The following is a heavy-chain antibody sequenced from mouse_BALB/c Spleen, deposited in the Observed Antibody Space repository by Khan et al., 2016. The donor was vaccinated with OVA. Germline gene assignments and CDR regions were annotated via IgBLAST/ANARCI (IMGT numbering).Heavy chain of an antibody. V-gene: IGHV3-2*02. CDR3: ARDGSRYNYAMDY. CDR1: GYSITSDYA. CDR2: ISSSGST. D-gene: IGHD2-3*01. J-gene: IGHJ4*01. Sequence: EVALQESGPGLVKPSQSLSLTCTVTGYSITSDYAWNWIRQFPGNKLEWMGYISSSGSTNYNPALKSRISITRDTSKNQFFLQLNSVTTEDTATYYCARDGSRYNYAMDYWGQGTSVTVAA.